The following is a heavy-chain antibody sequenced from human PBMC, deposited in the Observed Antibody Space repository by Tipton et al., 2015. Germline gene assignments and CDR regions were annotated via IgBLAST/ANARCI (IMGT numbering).Heavy chain of an antibody. Sequence: TLSLTCTVSGGPVSSRSYYWSWVRQAPGKGLEWIGSISHSGYTYYNPSLKSRLTMSRDTSKNQFSLKLTSVTAADTAVYYCASPSLPHDRGDYYFQSWGQGSLVTVSS. D-gene: IGHD2-21*02. CDR1: GGPVSSRSYY. CDR2: ISHSGYT. J-gene: IGHJ4*02. CDR3: ASPSLPHDRGDYYFQS. V-gene: IGHV4-39*07.